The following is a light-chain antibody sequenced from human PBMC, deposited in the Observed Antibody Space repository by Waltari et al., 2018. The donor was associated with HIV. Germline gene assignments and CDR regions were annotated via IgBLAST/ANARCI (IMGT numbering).Light chain of an antibody. V-gene: IGLV3-21*02. CDR2: DDS. Sequence: SNVLTQPPSVSVAPGQTARITCGGKNTGSKSVHWYQQKPGQAPVVVVFDDSDRPAGIPDRFSGSNSGNTATLTISRVEAGDEADYYCQVWDSSRDWVFGGGTKLTVL. J-gene: IGLJ3*02. CDR3: QVWDSSRDWV. CDR1: NTGSKS.